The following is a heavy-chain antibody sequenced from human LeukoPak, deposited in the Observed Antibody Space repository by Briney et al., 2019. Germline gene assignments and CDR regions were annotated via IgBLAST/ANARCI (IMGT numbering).Heavy chain of an antibody. Sequence: GGSLGLSCAASGFTVSFNYMSWVRQAPGKGLEWVSLIYSGGSTYYADSVKGRFTISRDNSKNTLYLQMNSLRAEDTAVYYCAREATVWGQGTMVTVSS. CDR1: GFTVSFNY. V-gene: IGHV3-53*01. CDR3: AREATV. CDR2: IYSGGST. J-gene: IGHJ3*01.